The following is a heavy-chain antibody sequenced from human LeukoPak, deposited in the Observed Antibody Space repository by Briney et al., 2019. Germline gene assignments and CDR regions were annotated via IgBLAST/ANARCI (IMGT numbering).Heavy chain of an antibody. Sequence: RRCLRPSCAASAFTSSIYATSCVRPAPERGLEWDSAISGSGGSTYYTDSVKGRFSISTANSKNTLYLQMNSLRTDDTAVYYCAKWVVTAHSWFDPWGQGTLVTVSS. V-gene: IGHV3-23*01. CDR3: AKWVVTAHSWFDP. D-gene: IGHD2-15*01. CDR2: ISGSGGST. CDR1: AFTSSIYA. J-gene: IGHJ5*02.